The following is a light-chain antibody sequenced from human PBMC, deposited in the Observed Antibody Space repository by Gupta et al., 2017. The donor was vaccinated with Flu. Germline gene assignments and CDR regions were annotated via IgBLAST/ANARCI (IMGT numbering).Light chain of an antibody. CDR2: GAS. J-gene: IGKJ4*01. CDR3: LQSYNTPRT. Sequence: PSSLSASVGDRVTITCRASESINSKLNWYKQKPGKAPELLVYGASNLQSGVPSRCSGSGSGTDFTLTISKLQPEDFATYYCLQSYNTPRTCGGGTKVEIK. CDR1: ESINSK. V-gene: IGKV1-39*01.